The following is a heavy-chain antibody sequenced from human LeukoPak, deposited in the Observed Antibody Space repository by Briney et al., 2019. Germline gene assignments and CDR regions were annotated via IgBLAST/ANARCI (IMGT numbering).Heavy chain of an antibody. CDR1: GYTLTSYD. J-gene: IGHJ4*02. V-gene: IGHV1-8*01. Sequence: ASVKVSCKVSGYTLTSYDINWVRQAAGQGLEWMGWMNPSNGNTGYAQKFQGRVAMTRDTSISTAYMELSSLKSDDTAVYFCARGHWSGSTCYPFDYWGQGTLVTVSS. CDR3: ARGHWSGSTCYPFDY. D-gene: IGHD2-2*01. CDR2: MNPSNGNT.